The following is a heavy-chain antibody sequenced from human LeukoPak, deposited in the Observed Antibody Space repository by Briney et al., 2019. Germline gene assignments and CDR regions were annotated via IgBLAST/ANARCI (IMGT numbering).Heavy chain of an antibody. CDR1: GGTFSSYA. CDR2: IIPIFGTA. V-gene: IGHV1-69*05. D-gene: IGHD6-13*01. J-gene: IGHJ5*02. Sequence: GASVKVSCKASGGTFSSYAISWVRQAPGQGLEWMGGIIPIFGTANYAQKFRGRVTITTGESTSTAYMELSSLRSEDTAVYYCERDGRIAAAGTNWSDPWGQGTLVTVSS. CDR3: ERDGRIAAAGTNWSDP.